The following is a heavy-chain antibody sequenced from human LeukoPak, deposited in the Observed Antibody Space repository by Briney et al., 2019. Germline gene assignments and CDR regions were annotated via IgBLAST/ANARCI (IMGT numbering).Heavy chain of an antibody. Sequence: ASVMVSCKASGYTFTSYDINWVRQATGQGLEWMGWMNPNSGNTGYAQKFQGRVTMTRNTSISTAYMELSSLRSEDTAVYYCARAGISYDIVVVPALINLDYWGQGTLVTVSS. CDR1: GYTFTSYD. CDR3: ARAGISYDIVVVPALINLDY. CDR2: MNPNSGNT. J-gene: IGHJ4*02. V-gene: IGHV1-8*01. D-gene: IGHD2-2*01.